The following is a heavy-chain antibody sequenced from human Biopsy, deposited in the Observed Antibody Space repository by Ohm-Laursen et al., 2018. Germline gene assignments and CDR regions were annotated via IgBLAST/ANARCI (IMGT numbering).Heavy chain of an antibody. V-gene: IGHV4-39*01. CDR2: IYNSETT. CDR3: ARHPTGFWFDP. J-gene: IGHJ5*02. Sequence: ETLSLTCTVSGDSISTSTPYYWAWLRQPPGKGLEWIGSIYNSETTFYNPSLKSRVAISVDTSTNQFSLKVSSVTAADTALYYCARHPTGFWFDPWGHGTLVTVSS. CDR1: GDSISTSTPYY.